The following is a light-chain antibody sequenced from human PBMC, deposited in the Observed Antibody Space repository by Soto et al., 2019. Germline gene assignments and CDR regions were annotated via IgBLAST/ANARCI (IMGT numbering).Light chain of an antibody. CDR2: EVS. CDR3: SLYTSENAYV. CDR1: STDFVGYNR. Sequence: QSALTQPHSVSGSPGQSVTISCTGTSTDFVGYNRVSWYQQPPGTAPKLMIYEVSKRPSGVPDRFSGSKSGNTASLTISGLQAADEADYYCSLYTSENAYVFGTGTKLTVL. J-gene: IGLJ1*01. V-gene: IGLV2-18*01.